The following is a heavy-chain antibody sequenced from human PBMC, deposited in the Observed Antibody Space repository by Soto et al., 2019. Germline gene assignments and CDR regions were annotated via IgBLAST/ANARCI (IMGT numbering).Heavy chain of an antibody. CDR3: ARFGDTAMDYFDY. CDR2: ISYDGSNK. Sequence: PGGSLRLSCAASGFTFSSYAMHWVRQAPGKGLEWVAVISYDGSNKYYADSVKGRFTISRDNSKNKLYLQMKNLRAEDTAVYYCARFGDTAMDYFDYWGQGTLVTVSS. CDR1: GFTFSSYA. V-gene: IGHV3-30-3*01. D-gene: IGHD5-18*01. J-gene: IGHJ4*02.